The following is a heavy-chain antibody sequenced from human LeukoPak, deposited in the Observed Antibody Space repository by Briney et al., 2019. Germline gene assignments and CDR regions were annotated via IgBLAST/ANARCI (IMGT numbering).Heavy chain of an antibody. CDR2: IYSGGST. CDR3: ARMRYYYYMDV. J-gene: IGHJ6*03. CDR1: GSTFSSYE. Sequence: GGSLRLSCAASGSTFSSYEMNWVRQAPGKGLEWVSVIYSGGSTYYADSVKGRFTISRDNSKNTLYVQMNSLRAEDTAVYYCARMRYYYYMDVWGKGTTVTISS. V-gene: IGHV3-53*01.